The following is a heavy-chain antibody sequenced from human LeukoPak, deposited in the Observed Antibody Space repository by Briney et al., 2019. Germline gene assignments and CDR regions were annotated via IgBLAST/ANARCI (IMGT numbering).Heavy chain of an antibody. V-gene: IGHV6-1*01. CDR3: ARDPSGGFRWYFDL. J-gene: IGHJ2*01. Sequence: SQTLSLTCAISGDSVSSSSATWNWTRQSPSRGLEWLGRTYYKSKWYNDYAVSVKSRITIGPDTSRNQFSLQLNSATPEDTAVYYCARDPSGGFRWYFDLWGRGTLVTVSS. CDR2: TYYKSKWYN. D-gene: IGHD2-15*01. CDR1: GDSVSSSSAT.